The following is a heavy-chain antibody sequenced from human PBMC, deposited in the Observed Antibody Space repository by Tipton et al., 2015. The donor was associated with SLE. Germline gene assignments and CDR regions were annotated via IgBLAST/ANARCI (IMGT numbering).Heavy chain of an antibody. CDR1: GGSISSRSYY. V-gene: IGHV4-39*07. Sequence: TLSLTCTVSGGSISSRSYYWGWIRQPPGKGLEWIGSIYYSGSTYYNPSLKSRVTISVDTSKNQFSLKLSSVTAADTAVYYCARKTSAFDIWGQGTMVTGSS. CDR2: IYYSGST. J-gene: IGHJ3*02. CDR3: ARKTSAFDI.